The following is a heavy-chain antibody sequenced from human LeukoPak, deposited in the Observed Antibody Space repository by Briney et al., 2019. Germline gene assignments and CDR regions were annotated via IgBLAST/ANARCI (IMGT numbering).Heavy chain of an antibody. Sequence: SGPTLVNPTQTLTLTCSFSGFSLSTSGVAVGWIRQPPGKALEWLALIFWDDDKKYSPSLRSRVTIAKDTSNNQVVLIMTNVDPVDTATYHCAHRQPRRTSFDYWGQGTLVIVSS. J-gene: IGHJ4*02. CDR1: GFSLSTSGVA. V-gene: IGHV2-5*02. CDR2: IFWDDDK. CDR3: AHRQPRRTSFDY.